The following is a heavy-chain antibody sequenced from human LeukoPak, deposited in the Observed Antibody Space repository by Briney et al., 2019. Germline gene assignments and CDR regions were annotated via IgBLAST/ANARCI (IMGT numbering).Heavy chain of an antibody. CDR2: IYYSGST. Sequence: SETLSLTCTVSGGSISSSSYYWGWIRQPPGKGLEWIGSIYYSGSTNYKSSLKSRVTISVDTSKNQFSLKLSSVTAADTAVYYCARTTEGGYSYGYLYYYYMDVWGKGTTVTISS. V-gene: IGHV4-39*07. J-gene: IGHJ6*03. CDR1: GGSISSSSYY. CDR3: ARTTEGGYSYGYLYYYYMDV. D-gene: IGHD5-18*01.